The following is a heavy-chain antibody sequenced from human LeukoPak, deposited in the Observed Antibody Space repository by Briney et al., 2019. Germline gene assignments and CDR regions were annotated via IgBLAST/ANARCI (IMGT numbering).Heavy chain of an antibody. Sequence: GASVTVSCKASGYTFTCYYMHWVRQAPGQGLEWMGLSNPNSGGTNYAQKFQGWVTMTRDTSISTAYMELSRLRSDDTAVYYCARDRGDRGHFDYWGQGTLVTVSS. CDR1: GYTFTCYY. J-gene: IGHJ4*02. CDR3: ARDRGDRGHFDY. CDR2: SNPNSGGT. D-gene: IGHD3-10*01. V-gene: IGHV1-2*04.